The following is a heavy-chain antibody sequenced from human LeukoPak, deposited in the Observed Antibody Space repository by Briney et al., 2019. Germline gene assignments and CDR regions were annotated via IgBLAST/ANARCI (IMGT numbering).Heavy chain of an antibody. CDR1: GYTFTGYY. CDR2: INPNSGGT. V-gene: IGHV1-2*02. Sequence: ASVKVSCKASGYTFTGYYMHWVRQAPGQGLEWMGWINPNSGGTNYAQKFQGRVTMTRDTSISTAYMELSRLRSHDTAVYYCARVSSGVLLWFGELFAGAAAFDIWGQGTMVTVSS. CDR3: ARVSSGVLLWFGELFAGAAAFDI. J-gene: IGHJ3*02. D-gene: IGHD3-10*01.